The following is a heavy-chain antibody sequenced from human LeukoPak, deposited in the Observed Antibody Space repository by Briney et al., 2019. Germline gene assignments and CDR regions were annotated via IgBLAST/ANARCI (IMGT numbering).Heavy chain of an antibody. CDR2: ISGSGGST. CDR1: GFTFSSYA. D-gene: IGHD4-17*01. CDR3: AKEVGDFDY. J-gene: IGHJ4*02. Sequence: PGGSLRLSCAASGFTFSSYAMSWVRQAPGKGLEWVSAISGSGGSTYYADPVKGRITISKDNSKNTLYLQRNSLTAETTAYYYCAKEVGDFDYWGQGTLVTVSS. V-gene: IGHV3-23*01.